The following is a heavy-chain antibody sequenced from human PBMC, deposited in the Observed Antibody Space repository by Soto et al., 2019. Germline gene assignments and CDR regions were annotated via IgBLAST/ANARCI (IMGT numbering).Heavy chain of an antibody. CDR1: GGSFSGYY. J-gene: IGHJ4*02. Sequence: SDTLSLTCAVYGGSFSGYYWSWIRQPPGKGLEWIGEINHSGSTNYNPSLKSRVTISVDTSKNQFSLKLSSVTAADTAVYYCARTIRGWLQNGRFDYWGQGTLVTVSS. V-gene: IGHV4-34*01. CDR3: ARTIRGWLQNGRFDY. CDR2: INHSGST. D-gene: IGHD5-12*01.